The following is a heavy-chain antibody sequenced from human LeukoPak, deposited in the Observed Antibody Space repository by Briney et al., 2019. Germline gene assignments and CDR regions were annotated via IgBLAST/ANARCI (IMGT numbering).Heavy chain of an antibody. J-gene: IGHJ4*02. Sequence: GGSLRLSCAASGFTFSSYSMNWVRQAPGKGLEWVSSISSSSSYIYYADSAKGRFTISRDNAKNSLYLQMNSLRAEDTAVYYCARDFTRYDFWSGEFASYWGQGTLVTVSS. CDR3: ARDFTRYDFWSGEFASY. CDR1: GFTFSSYS. D-gene: IGHD3-3*01. V-gene: IGHV3-21*01. CDR2: ISSSSSYI.